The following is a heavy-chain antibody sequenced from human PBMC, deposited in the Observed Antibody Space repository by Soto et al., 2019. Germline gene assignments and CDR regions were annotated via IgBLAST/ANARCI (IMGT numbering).Heavy chain of an antibody. D-gene: IGHD3-10*01. J-gene: IGHJ6*02. CDR3: ARDRYYYGSGPMDV. CDR2: IIPIFGTA. Sequence: QVQLVQSGAEVKKPGSSVKVSCKASGGTFSSYAISWVRQAPGQGLEWMGGIIPIFGTANYAQKFQGRVTITADESTRTAYMELSSLRAEDTAVYYCARDRYYYGSGPMDVWGQGTTVTVSS. V-gene: IGHV1-69*01. CDR1: GGTFSSYA.